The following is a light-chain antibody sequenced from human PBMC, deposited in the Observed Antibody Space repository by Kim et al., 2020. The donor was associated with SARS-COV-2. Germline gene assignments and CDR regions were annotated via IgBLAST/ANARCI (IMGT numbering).Light chain of an antibody. CDR3: QQYGSSGYT. J-gene: IGKJ2*01. Sequence: EIVLTQSPGTLSLSPGERATLSCRASQSVSSSYLAWYQQKPDQAPRLLIYGASSRATGIPDRFSGSGSGTDFTLTISRLEPEDFAVYYCQQYGSSGYTFGQGTKLEI. CDR2: GAS. CDR1: QSVSSSY. V-gene: IGKV3-20*01.